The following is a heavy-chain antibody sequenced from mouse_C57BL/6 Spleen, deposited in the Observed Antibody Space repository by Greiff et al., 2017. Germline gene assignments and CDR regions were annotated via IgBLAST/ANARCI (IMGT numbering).Heavy chain of an antibody. CDR2: ISSGSSTI. CDR3: ARCDLYAMDY. Sequence: EVHLVESGGGLVKPGGSLKLSCAASGFTFSDYGMHWVRQAPEKGLEWVAYISSGSSTIYYADTVKGRFTISRDNAKNTLFLQMTSLRSEDTAMYACARCDLYAMDYWGQGTSVTVSS. CDR1: GFTFSDYG. J-gene: IGHJ4*01. D-gene: IGHD2-13*01. V-gene: IGHV5-17*01.